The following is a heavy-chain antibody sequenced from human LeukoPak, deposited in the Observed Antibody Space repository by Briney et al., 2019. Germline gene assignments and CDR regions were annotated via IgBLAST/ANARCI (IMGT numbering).Heavy chain of an antibody. CDR1: GFTFGNYW. V-gene: IGHV3-7*01. CDR3: ARDPLWKYDY. CDR2: INEDGSEK. J-gene: IGHJ4*02. D-gene: IGHD1-7*01. Sequence: GGSLRLSCAASGFTFGNYWMTWVRQAPGKGLEWVASINEDGSEKHYVDSVEGRFTISRDNTKNSLSLQMNSLRGEDTAVYHCARDPLWKYDYWGQGTLVTVSS.